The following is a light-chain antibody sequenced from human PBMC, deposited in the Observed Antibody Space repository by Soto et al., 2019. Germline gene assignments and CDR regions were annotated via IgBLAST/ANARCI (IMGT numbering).Light chain of an antibody. CDR1: QSIGTN. CDR3: QQTYSAPPL. CDR2: AVS. J-gene: IGKJ1*01. V-gene: IGKV1-39*01. Sequence: PSTLVGVVGDRVNLPCRASQSIGTNLNWYQQRPGKAPKLLIYAVSSLQSGVSSRFSGSGSGTDFTLSINSLQREDFATYYCQQTYSAPPLVGQRTKVGI.